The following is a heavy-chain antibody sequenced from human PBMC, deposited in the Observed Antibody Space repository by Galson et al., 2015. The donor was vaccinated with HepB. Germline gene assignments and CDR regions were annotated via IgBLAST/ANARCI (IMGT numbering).Heavy chain of an antibody. Sequence: QSGAEVKKPGESLKISCKGSGYSFTTYWIAWVRQMPGKGLEWMGIIYPGDSNVRFSPSFQGQVAISAVKSISTAYLQWSSLKASDTAMYYCARPYDYVWGSYHPLWYWGQGTLVTVSS. CDR3: ARPYDYVWGSYHPLWY. J-gene: IGHJ4*02. D-gene: IGHD3-16*02. V-gene: IGHV5-51*01. CDR1: GYSFTTYW. CDR2: IYPGDSNV.